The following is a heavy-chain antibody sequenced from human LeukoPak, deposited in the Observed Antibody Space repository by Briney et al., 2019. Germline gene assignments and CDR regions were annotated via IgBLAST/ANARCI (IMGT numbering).Heavy chain of an antibody. CDR1: GYSFTTYW. J-gene: IGHJ4*02. CDR2: IYPGDSDV. V-gene: IGHV5-51*01. CDR3: ARQHYDSSGYYLQYYFDY. D-gene: IGHD3-22*01. Sequence: GESLNISCKGSGYSFTTYWIGWVRMMPGKGLEWMGIIYPGDSDVKCSPSFQGQVTISADKSISTAYLQWSSLKASDTAMYYCARQHYDSSGYYLQYYFDYWGQGTPVTVSP.